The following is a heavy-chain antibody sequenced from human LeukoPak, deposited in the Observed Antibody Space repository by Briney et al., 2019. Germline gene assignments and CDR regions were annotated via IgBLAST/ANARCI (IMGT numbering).Heavy chain of an antibody. CDR2: INSDGSST. J-gene: IGHJ6*03. CDR3: AKDRAGTCSGGSCYSVYYYYMDV. D-gene: IGHD2-15*01. Sequence: GGSLRLSCAASGFTFSSYWMHWVRQAPGKGLVWVSRINSDGSSTSYADSVKGRFTISRDNAKNTLYLQMNSLRAEDTAVYYCAKDRAGTCSGGSCYSVYYYYMDVWGKGTTVTVSS. V-gene: IGHV3-74*01. CDR1: GFTFSSYW.